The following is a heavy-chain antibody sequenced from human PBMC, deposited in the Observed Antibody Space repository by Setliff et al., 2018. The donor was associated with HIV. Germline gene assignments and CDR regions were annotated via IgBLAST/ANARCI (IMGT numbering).Heavy chain of an antibody. V-gene: IGHV4-38-2*01. CDR3: ARAPITMFGVIIIPVYFDY. D-gene: IGHD3-3*01. CDR1: GYSISSGYY. Sequence: SETLSLTCAVSGYSISSGYYWGWIRQPPGKGLEWIGSLYHSGSTYYNPSLKSRVTISVDTSNNQVSLKLNSVTAADTAVYYCARAPITMFGVIIIPVYFDYWGQGTLVTVSS. J-gene: IGHJ4*02. CDR2: LYHSGST.